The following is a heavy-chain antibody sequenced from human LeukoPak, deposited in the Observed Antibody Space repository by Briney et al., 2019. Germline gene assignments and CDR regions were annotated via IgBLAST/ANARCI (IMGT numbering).Heavy chain of an antibody. D-gene: IGHD1-26*01. Sequence: PGGSLRLSCVASGSTFSSYWMHWVRQAPGKGLVWVSRINSDGSSTSYADSVKGRFTISRDNAKNTLYLQMNSLRAEDTAVHYCARAYSGSYYAESLDYWGQGTLVTVSS. CDR3: ARAYSGSYYAESLDY. CDR1: GSTFSSYW. V-gene: IGHV3-74*01. J-gene: IGHJ4*02. CDR2: INSDGSST.